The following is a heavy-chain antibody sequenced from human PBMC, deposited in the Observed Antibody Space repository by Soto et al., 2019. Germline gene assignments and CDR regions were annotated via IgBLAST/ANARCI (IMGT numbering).Heavy chain of an antibody. J-gene: IGHJ3*02. CDR3: ARVGCGGDCFDAFGI. CDR2: IIPSEGST. CDR1: GYTFSIDY. Sequence: ASVKVSCKASGYTFSIDYMYWVRQAPGQGLEWMGIIIPSEGSTNYAQKFQGRVTITADESTSTAYMELSSLRSEDTAVYYCARVGCGGDCFDAFGIWGQGTMVTV. D-gene: IGHD2-21*02. V-gene: IGHV1-46*01.